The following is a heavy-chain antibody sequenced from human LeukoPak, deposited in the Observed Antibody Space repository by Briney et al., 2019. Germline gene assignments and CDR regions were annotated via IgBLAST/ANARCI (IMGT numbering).Heavy chain of an antibody. D-gene: IGHD6-6*01. CDR3: AKDPEYKDSSSGTFDL. CDR1: GFSIRTYA. J-gene: IGHJ4*02. V-gene: IGHV3-30*02. Sequence: GGSLRLSCAASGFSIRTYAMHWVRQTPGKGLEWVAFIRSDGSNKYNEDSVKGRFTISRDNSRNTLDLQMSSLRAEDTAVYYCAKDPEYKDSSSGTFDLWGQGTLVTVSS. CDR2: IRSDGSNK.